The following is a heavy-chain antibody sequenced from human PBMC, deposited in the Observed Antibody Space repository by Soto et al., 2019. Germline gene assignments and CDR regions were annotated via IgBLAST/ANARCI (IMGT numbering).Heavy chain of an antibody. CDR3: ARNQNGGGSCCGMDV. D-gene: IGHD2-15*01. CDR2: IYYSGST. Sequence: PSETLSLTCTVSGGSISSGDYYWSWIRQPPGKGLEWIGYIYYSGSTYYNPSLKGRVTISVDTSKNQFSLKLSSVTAADTAVYYCARNQNGGGSCCGMDVWGQGTTVTVSS. V-gene: IGHV4-30-4*01. J-gene: IGHJ6*02. CDR1: GGSISSGDYY.